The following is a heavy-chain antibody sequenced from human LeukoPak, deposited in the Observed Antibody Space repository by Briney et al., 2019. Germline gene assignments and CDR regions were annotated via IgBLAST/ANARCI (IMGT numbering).Heavy chain of an antibody. J-gene: IGHJ4*02. D-gene: IGHD1-1*01. CDR2: ISAHNGDK. CDR1: GYTFTTYG. V-gene: IGHV1-18*01. Sequence: ASVTVSCKASGYTFTTYGISWVRQAPAQGLEWMGWISAHNGDKHYAPKVQGRDTMTTDTTTTTAYMEVRSLNSDDTAVYYCARDGDWNDPKWGGGHLYWGQGTLVTVSS. CDR3: ARDGDWNDPKWGGGHLY.